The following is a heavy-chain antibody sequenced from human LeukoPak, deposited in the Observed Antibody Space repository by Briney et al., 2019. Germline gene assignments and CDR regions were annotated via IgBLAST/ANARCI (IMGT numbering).Heavy chain of an antibody. Sequence: ASVKVSCKASGYTFTGYYMHWVRQAPGQGLEWMGWINPNSGGTNYAQKFQGRVTMTRDTSISTAYMELSRLRSDDTAVYYCARVRKSSSPNDGFDIWGQGTMVTVSS. J-gene: IGHJ3*02. CDR3: ARVRKSSSPNDGFDI. D-gene: IGHD6-6*01. CDR1: GYTFTGYY. V-gene: IGHV1-2*02. CDR2: INPNSGGT.